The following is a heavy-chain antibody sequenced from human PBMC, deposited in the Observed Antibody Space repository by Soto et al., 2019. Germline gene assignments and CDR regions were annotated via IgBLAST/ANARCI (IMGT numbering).Heavy chain of an antibody. CDR3: ARGPSYCSSTSCYVGSTSYFDY. Sequence: PSPTLSLTCAISGDSVSSNSGAWNWIRQSPSRGLEWLGRTYYRSKWYNDYAVSVKSRITINPDTSKNQFSLQLNSVTPEDTAVYYCARGPSYCSSTSCYVGSTSYFDYWGQGTLVTVSS. CDR1: GDSVSSNSGA. D-gene: IGHD2-2*01. CDR2: TYYRSKWYN. V-gene: IGHV6-1*01. J-gene: IGHJ4*02.